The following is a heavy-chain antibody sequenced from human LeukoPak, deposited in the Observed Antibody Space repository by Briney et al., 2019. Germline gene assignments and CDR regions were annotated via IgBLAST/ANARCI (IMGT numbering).Heavy chain of an antibody. CDR1: GFTFSSYS. D-gene: IGHD1-26*01. V-gene: IGHV3-21*01. J-gene: IGHJ4*02. CDR3: ARVENSGSSYVDY. Sequence: GGSLRLSCAASGFTFSSYSMNWVRQAPGKGLEWVSSISSSSSYIYYADSVKGRFTISRDNAKNSLYLQMNSLRAEGTGVYYCARVENSGSSYVDYWGQGTLVTVSS. CDR2: ISSSSSYI.